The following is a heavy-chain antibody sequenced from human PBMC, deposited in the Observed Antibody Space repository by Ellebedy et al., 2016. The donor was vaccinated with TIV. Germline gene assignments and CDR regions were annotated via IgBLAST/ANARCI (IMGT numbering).Heavy chain of an antibody. CDR1: GFTFSSYW. D-gene: IGHD5-12*01. J-gene: IGHJ4*02. V-gene: IGHV3-7*01. CDR2: IKQDGSEK. Sequence: GESLKISXAASGFTFSSYWMSWVRQAPGKGLEWVANIKQDGSEKYYVDSVKGRFTISRDNAKNSLYLQMNSLRAEDTAVYYCARDWRGGLLDSWGQGTLVTVSS. CDR3: ARDWRGGLLDS.